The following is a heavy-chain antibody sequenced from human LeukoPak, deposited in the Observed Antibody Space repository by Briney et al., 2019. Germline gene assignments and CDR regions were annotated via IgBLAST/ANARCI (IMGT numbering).Heavy chain of an antibody. CDR1: GYTFTSYG. V-gene: IGHV1-8*01. D-gene: IGHD3-10*01. J-gene: IGHJ6*02. CDR3: ARAPGVSYVTTYGMDV. CDR2: MNPNSGNT. Sequence: ASVKVSCKASGYTFTSYGINWVRQATGQGLEWMGWMNPNSGNTGHAQKFQGRVTMTRNTSISTAYMELSSLRSEDTAVYYCARAPGVSYVTTYGMDVWGQGTTVTVSS.